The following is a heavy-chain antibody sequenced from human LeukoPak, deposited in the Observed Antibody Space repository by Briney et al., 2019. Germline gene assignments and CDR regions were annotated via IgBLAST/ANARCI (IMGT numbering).Heavy chain of an antibody. CDR3: ARDAYYYDSSGYYGMGYFDY. J-gene: IGHJ4*02. D-gene: IGHD3-22*01. V-gene: IGHV3-30*04. CDR1: VFTFSSYA. Sequence: PGGSLRLSCAASVFTFSSYAMHWVRQAPGKGLEWVAVISYDGSNKYYADSVKGRFTISRDNSKNTLYLQMNSLRAEDTAVYYCARDAYYYDSSGYYGMGYFDYWGQGTLVTVSS. CDR2: ISYDGSNK.